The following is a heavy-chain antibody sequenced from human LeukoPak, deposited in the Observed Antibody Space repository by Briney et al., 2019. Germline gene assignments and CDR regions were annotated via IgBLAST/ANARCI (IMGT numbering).Heavy chain of an antibody. CDR3: AKGLGCCSSTSCLPNDY. V-gene: IGHV3-30*18. CDR2: ISYDGSNK. D-gene: IGHD2-2*01. Sequence: GGSLRLSCAASGFTFSSYGMHWVRQAPGKGLEWVAVISYDGSNKYYADSVKGRFTISRDNSKNTLYLQMNSLRAEDTAVYYCAKGLGCCSSTSCLPNDYWGQGTLVTVSS. CDR1: GFTFSSYG. J-gene: IGHJ4*02.